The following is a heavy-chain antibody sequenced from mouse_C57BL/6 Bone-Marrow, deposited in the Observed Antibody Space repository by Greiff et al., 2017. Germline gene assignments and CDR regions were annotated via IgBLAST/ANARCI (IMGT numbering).Heavy chain of an antibody. CDR2: ISSGGSYT. V-gene: IGHV5-6*02. CDR1: GFAFSSYG. J-gene: IGHJ3*01. D-gene: IGHD2-3*01. CDR3: ARREGWDWVAY. Sequence: DVKVVESGGDLVKPGGSLKLSCAASGFAFSSYGMSWVRQTPDKRLEWVAIISSGGSYTYYPDSVKGRVTIARDNAKNTLYLQMSSLKSEDTDMYDFARREGWDWVAYWGQGTLVPVSA.